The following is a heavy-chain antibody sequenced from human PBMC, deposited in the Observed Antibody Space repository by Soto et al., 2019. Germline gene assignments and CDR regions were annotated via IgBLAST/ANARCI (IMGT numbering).Heavy chain of an antibody. J-gene: IGHJ4*02. V-gene: IGHV3-33*01. CDR1: GFTFSSYG. CDR3: ARDKGGGVIVAYYFDY. CDR2: IWYDGSNK. D-gene: IGHD3-16*02. Sequence: QVQLVESGGGVVQPGRSLRLSCAASGFTFSSYGMHWVRQDPGKGLEWVAVIWYDGSNKYYADSVKGRFTISRCNSKNTLYLQMNSLIAEDTAVYYCARDKGGGVIVAYYFDYWGQGTLVTVSS.